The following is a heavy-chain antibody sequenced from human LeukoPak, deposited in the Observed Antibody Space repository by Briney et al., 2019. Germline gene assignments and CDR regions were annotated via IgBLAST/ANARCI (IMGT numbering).Heavy chain of an antibody. J-gene: IGHJ4*02. D-gene: IGHD3-10*01. CDR1: GGSISSGSYY. CDR3: ARDRRFLGEPAYYFDY. V-gene: IGHV4-61*02. Sequence: TLSLTCTVSGGSISSGSYYWSWIRQPAGKGLEWIGRIYTSGSTNYNPSLKSRVTISVDKSKNQFSLKLSSVTAADTAVYYCARDRRFLGEPAYYFDYWGQGTLVPVSS. CDR2: IYTSGST.